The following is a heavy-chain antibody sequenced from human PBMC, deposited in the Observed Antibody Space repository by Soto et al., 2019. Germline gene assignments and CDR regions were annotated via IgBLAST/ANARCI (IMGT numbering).Heavy chain of an antibody. V-gene: IGHV4-30-4*01. CDR1: GGSISSGDYY. CDR2: IYYSGST. Sequence: QVQLQESGPGLVKPSQTLSLTCTVSGGSISSGDYYWSWIRQPPGKGLEWIGYIYYSGSTYYNPSLKSRATISVDTSKNQFSLKLSSVTAADTAVYYCARGGDSSGYYQTNWFDPWGQGTLVTVSS. CDR3: ARGGDSSGYYQTNWFDP. J-gene: IGHJ5*02. D-gene: IGHD3-22*01.